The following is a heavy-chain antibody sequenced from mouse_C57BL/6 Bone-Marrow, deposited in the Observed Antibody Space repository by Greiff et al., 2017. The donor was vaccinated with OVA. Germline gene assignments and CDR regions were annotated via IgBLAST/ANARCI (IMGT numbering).Heavy chain of an antibody. D-gene: IGHD1-1*01. Sequence: VQVVESGPGLVQPSQSLSITCTVSGFSLTSYGVHWVRQSPGKGLEWLGVIWRGGSTDYNAAFMSRLSITKDNSKSQVFFKMNSLQADDTAIYYCAKYGSSWYFDVWGTGTTVTVSS. CDR3: AKYGSSWYFDV. J-gene: IGHJ1*03. V-gene: IGHV2-5*01. CDR2: IWRGGST. CDR1: GFSLTSYG.